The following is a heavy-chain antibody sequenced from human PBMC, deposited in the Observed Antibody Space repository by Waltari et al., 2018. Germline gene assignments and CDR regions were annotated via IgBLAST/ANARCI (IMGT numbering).Heavy chain of an antibody. D-gene: IGHD3-10*01. CDR2: IYTSGST. Sequence: QVQLQESGPGLVKPSETLSLTCSVSGGSISSGSYTGTWIRQPSGKGLEWIGRIYTSGSTNYNPSLRSRLTISVDTSNNQFSLKLSSVTAADTAVYYCARDPPQLADAFDIWGQGTMVTVSS. V-gene: IGHV4-61*02. CDR3: ARDPPQLADAFDI. CDR1: GGSISSGSYT. J-gene: IGHJ3*02.